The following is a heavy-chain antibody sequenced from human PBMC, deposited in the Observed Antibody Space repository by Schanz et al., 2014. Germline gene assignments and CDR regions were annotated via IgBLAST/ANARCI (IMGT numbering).Heavy chain of an antibody. CDR2: ISSDGTNK. V-gene: IGHV3-30*03. CDR3: ARLPTSKSRLGDAVDI. D-gene: IGHD6-6*01. CDR1: GFTFSNFG. Sequence: QVQLVESGGGVVQPGRSLRLSCAASGFTFSNFGLHWVRQAPGKGLNWVAVISSDGTNKYYADSVQGRFTLSKDFSKDTLYLQLTSLRPEAKAVSSCARLPTSKSRLGDAVDIWGQGTMVTVSS. J-gene: IGHJ3*02.